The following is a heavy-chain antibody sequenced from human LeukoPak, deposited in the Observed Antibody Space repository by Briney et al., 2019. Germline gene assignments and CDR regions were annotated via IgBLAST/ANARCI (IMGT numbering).Heavy chain of an antibody. V-gene: IGHV3-30*02. CDR2: IEYAGTNK. J-gene: IGHJ4*02. CDR1: GFSFNNYG. CDR3: ARALRATGEIDY. D-gene: IGHD7-27*01. Sequence: GGSLRLSCAASGFSFNNYGMHWVRQAPGKGLEWVAFIEYAGTNKYYGDSVKGRFTISTDNSKNTLYLQMNSLRTEDTAMYYCARALRATGEIDYWGQGTLVTVSS.